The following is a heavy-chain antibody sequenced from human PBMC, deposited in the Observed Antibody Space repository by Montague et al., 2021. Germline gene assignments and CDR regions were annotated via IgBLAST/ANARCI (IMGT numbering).Heavy chain of an antibody. Sequence: SETLSLTCTVSGGSISAYYWSWIRQPPGKGLEWIGYIYYIGSTNYNPSLKSRVTISVDTSNNHFSLKLSSVTAADTAMYYCARERDRYYYMDIWGKGTTITVSS. CDR3: ARERDRYYYMDI. CDR2: IYYIGST. J-gene: IGHJ6*03. CDR1: GGSISAYY. V-gene: IGHV4-59*12.